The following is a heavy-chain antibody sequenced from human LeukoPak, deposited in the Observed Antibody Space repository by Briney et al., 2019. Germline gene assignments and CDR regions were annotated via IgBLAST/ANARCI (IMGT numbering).Heavy chain of an antibody. Sequence: SETLSLTCTVSGVSIINHYWNWIRQPPGKGLEWIGYIYYSGSTNYNPSLKSRVTRSVDTSKNQFSLKLSSVTAADTAVYYCGGGMFYYYMDVWGKGTTVTVSS. CDR1: GVSIINHY. J-gene: IGHJ6*03. CDR3: GGGMFYYYMDV. D-gene: IGHD3-10*02. CDR2: IYYSGST. V-gene: IGHV4-59*11.